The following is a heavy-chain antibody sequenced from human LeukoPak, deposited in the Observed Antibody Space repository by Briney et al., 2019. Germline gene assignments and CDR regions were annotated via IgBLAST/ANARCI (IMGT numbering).Heavy chain of an antibody. CDR1: GGSISSYY. V-gene: IGHV4-59*12. D-gene: IGHD6-13*01. CDR2: IYYSGST. CDR3: ARGRLAAAPYFDY. Sequence: PSETLSLTCIVSGGSISSYYWTWLRQPPGKGLEWIGYIYYSGSTDYNPSLKSRVTISVDTSKNQFSLKLSSVTAADTAVYYCARGRLAAAPYFDYWGQGTLVTVSS. J-gene: IGHJ4*02.